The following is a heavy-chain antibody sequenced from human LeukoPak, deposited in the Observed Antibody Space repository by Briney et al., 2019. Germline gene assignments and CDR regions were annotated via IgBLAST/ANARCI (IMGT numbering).Heavy chain of an antibody. CDR3: ARDTDYYDSSGYYYNIDY. CDR2: ISYDGSNK. D-gene: IGHD3-22*01. Sequence: PGRSLRLSCAAYGFTFSSYAMHWVRQAPGKGLEWVAVISYDGSNKYYADSVKGRFTISRDNSKNTLYLQMNSLRAEDTAVYYCARDTDYYDSSGYYYNIDYWGQGTLVTVSS. V-gene: IGHV3-30*04. J-gene: IGHJ4*02. CDR1: GFTFSSYA.